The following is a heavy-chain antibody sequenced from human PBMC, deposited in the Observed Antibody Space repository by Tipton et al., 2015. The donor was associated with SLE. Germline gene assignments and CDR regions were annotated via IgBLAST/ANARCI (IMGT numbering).Heavy chain of an antibody. Sequence: TLSLTCTVSGGSISSYYWSWIRQPPGKGLEWIGYIYYSGSTNYNPSLKSRVTISVDTSKNQVSLKLSSVTAADTAVYYCASSKRGPGYGGYFDYWGQGTLVTVSS. CDR2: IYYSGST. J-gene: IGHJ4*02. V-gene: IGHV4-59*01. CDR3: ASSKRGPGYGGYFDY. D-gene: IGHD5-12*01. CDR1: GGSISSYY.